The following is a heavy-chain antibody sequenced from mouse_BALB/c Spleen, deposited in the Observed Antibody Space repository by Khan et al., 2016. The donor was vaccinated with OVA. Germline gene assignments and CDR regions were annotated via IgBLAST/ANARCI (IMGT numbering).Heavy chain of an antibody. J-gene: IGHJ2*01. CDR3: ARSKKIGATDFDY. D-gene: IGHD1-1*01. Sequence: QVRLQQSGAELVKAGASVKMSCKASGYTFTSYWMHWVKQRLGQGLEWFAETIPTNGRTYYNEKFKSKATLTVDKSSSPAYMLLSAPTFEDSAVYYYARSKKIGATDFDYWGQGTTLTVSS. CDR1: GYTFTSYW. CDR2: TIPTNGRT. V-gene: IGHV1S81*02.